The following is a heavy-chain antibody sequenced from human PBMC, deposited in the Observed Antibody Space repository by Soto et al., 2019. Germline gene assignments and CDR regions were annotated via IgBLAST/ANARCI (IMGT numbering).Heavy chain of an antibody. CDR3: AREGGYCSGGSCYSGYFQH. V-gene: IGHV3-33*01. CDR1: GFTFSSYG. Sequence: GGSLRLSCAASGFTFSSYGMHWVRQAPGKGLEWVAVIWYDGSNKYYADSVKGRFTISRDNSKNTLYLQMNSLRAEDTAVYYCAREGGYCSGGSCYSGYFQHWGQGTLVTVSS. CDR2: IWYDGSNK. D-gene: IGHD2-15*01. J-gene: IGHJ1*01.